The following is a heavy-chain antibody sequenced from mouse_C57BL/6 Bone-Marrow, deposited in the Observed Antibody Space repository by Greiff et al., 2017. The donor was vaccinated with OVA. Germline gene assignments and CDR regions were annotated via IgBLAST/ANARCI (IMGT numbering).Heavy chain of an antibody. D-gene: IGHD1-1*01. Sequence: QVQLQQSGAELVKPGASVKLSCKASGYTFTEYTIHWVKQRSGQGLEWIGWVYTGSGSIKYTEKFKDKDTFTADKSASTVYMELSRMTSEDSAVYFCERHATLYYGSSYEFAYWGQGTLVTVSA. J-gene: IGHJ3*01. CDR1: GYTFTEYT. V-gene: IGHV1-62-2*01. CDR3: ERHATLYYGSSYEFAY. CDR2: VYTGSGSI.